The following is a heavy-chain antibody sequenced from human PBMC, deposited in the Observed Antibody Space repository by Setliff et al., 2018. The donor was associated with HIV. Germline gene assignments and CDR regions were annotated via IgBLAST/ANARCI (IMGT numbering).Heavy chain of an antibody. CDR2: IYYSGNT. CDR1: AGSIRSSTYY. Sequence: SETLSLTCTVSAGSIRSSTYYWAWIRQPPGKGLEWIGTIYYSGNTNYNPSLKSRVTISVDTSKNQFSLRLTSVTAADTAVYYCARVGSYYSIDYWGRGTLVTVSS. D-gene: IGHD1-26*01. J-gene: IGHJ4*02. CDR3: ARVGSYYSIDY. V-gene: IGHV4-39*07.